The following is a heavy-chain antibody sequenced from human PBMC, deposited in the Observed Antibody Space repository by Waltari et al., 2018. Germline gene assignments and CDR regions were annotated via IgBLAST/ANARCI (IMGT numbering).Heavy chain of an antibody. Sequence: QLQLQESGPGLVKPSETLSLTCTVSGGSISSSSYYWGWIRQPPGKGLEWIGSIYYSGGTYYNPSLKSRVTISVDTSKNQFSLKLSSVTAADTAVYYCARLESRAYYFDYWGQGTLVTVSS. CDR1: GGSISSSSYY. CDR2: IYYSGGT. J-gene: IGHJ4*02. V-gene: IGHV4-39*01. CDR3: ARLESRAYYFDY.